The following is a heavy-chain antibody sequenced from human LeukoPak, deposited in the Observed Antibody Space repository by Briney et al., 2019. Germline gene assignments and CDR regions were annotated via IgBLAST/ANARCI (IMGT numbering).Heavy chain of an antibody. CDR3: ATGTPHYYDSSGYFLSGFDY. CDR2: IIPIFGTA. J-gene: IGHJ4*02. V-gene: IGHV1-69*13. CDR1: GGTFSSYA. Sequence: SVKVSCKASGGTFSSYAISWVREAPGQGLEWMGGIIPIFGTANYAQKFQGRVTITADESTSTAYMELSSLRSEDTAVYYCATGTPHYYDSSGYFLSGFDYWGQGTLVTVSS. D-gene: IGHD3-22*01.